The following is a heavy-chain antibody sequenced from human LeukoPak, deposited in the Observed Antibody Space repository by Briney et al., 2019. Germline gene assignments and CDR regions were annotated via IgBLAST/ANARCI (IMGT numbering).Heavy chain of an antibody. V-gene: IGHV4-39*01. CDR3: ARHYGP. CDR2: IYDSGST. D-gene: IGHD3-10*01. J-gene: IGHJ5*02. Sequence: WVRQAPGKGLEWIGSIYDSGSTYYNPSLKGRVTISVDTSKNQFSLKLNSVTAADTAVYYCARHYGPWGQGTLVTVSS.